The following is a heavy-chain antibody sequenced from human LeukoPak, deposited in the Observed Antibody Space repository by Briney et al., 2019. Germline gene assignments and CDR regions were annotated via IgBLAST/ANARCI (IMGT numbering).Heavy chain of an antibody. J-gene: IGHJ6*02. Sequence: SETLSLTCSVSGGSISSYYWRWIRQPPGKGLEWIGCIYYSGITNYDTTYNPSLRSRVTISVDRSENQFSLKLSSVTAADTAVYYCARGGGTYYGVDVWGQGTTVTVSS. D-gene: IGHD1/OR15-1a*01. V-gene: IGHV4-59*01. CDR2: IYYSGIT. CDR3: ARGGGTYYGVDV. CDR1: GGSISSYY.